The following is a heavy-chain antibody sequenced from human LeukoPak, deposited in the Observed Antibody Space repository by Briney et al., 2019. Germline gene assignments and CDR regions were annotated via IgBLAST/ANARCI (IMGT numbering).Heavy chain of an antibody. J-gene: IGHJ5*02. V-gene: IGHV4-39*02. D-gene: IGHD6-19*01. CDR1: GGSISSSSYY. Sequence: SETLSLTCTVSGGSISSSSYYWGWIRQPPGKGLEWIGSIFYSGSTYYNPSLQSRVTISVDTSKNQFSLKLSSVTAADTAVYYCAREYSSGWYVWFDPWGQGTLVTVSS. CDR2: IFYSGST. CDR3: AREYSSGWYVWFDP.